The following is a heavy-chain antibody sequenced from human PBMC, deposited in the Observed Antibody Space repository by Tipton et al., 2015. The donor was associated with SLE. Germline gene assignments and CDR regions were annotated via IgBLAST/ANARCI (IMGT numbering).Heavy chain of an antibody. V-gene: IGHV4-59*11. CDR1: GDSISGRY. Sequence: TLSLTCTVSGDSISGRYWNWIRQSPGKGLEWIGYIFYSGSTSYNPSLKSRVTMSLDTSKTQFSLNLSSVTAADTAVYYCARGDGTIFGVGPPNWYFDLWGRGTLVTVSS. J-gene: IGHJ2*01. CDR3: ARGDGTIFGVGPPNWYFDL. CDR2: IFYSGST. D-gene: IGHD3-3*01.